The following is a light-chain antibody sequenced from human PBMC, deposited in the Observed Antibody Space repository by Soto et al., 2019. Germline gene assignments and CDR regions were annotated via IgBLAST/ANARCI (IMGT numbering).Light chain of an antibody. J-gene: IGKJ1*01. CDR2: GAS. CDR3: QQYNNWPPWT. V-gene: IGKV3-15*01. Sequence: EIVMTHSPFTLSLSPGERATLSCSASQSVSSNLAWYQQKPGQAPRLLIYGASTRATGIPARFSGSGSGTEFTLTISSLQSEDFAVYYCQQYNNWPPWTFGQGTKVDIK. CDR1: QSVSSN.